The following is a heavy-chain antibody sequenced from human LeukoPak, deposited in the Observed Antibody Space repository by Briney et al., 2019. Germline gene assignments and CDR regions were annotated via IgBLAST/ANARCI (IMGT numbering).Heavy chain of an antibody. CDR1: GFTFSNYG. CDR2: ARYDGSNK. CDR3: AKDFRVAMAPAYFDY. J-gene: IGHJ4*02. V-gene: IGHV3-30*02. D-gene: IGHD5-18*01. Sequence: RSGGSLRLSCAASGFTFSNYGMHWVRQAPGKGLEWVASARYDGSNKYYADSVKGRFTISRDNSKNTLYLQMNSLRAEDTAVYYCAKDFRVAMAPAYFDYWGQGTLVTVSS.